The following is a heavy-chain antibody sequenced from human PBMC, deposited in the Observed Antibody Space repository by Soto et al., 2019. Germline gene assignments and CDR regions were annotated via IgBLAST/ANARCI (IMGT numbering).Heavy chain of an antibody. J-gene: IGHJ4*02. V-gene: IGHV4-34*01. CDR3: ARVGAGITMVRGVMARSNRVPKYYFDY. CDR2: INHSGST. D-gene: IGHD3-10*01. Sequence: PSETLSLTCAVYGGSFSGYYWSWIRQPPGKGLEWIGEINHSGSTNYNPSLKSRVTISVDTSKNQFSLKLSSVTAADTAVYYCARVGAGITMVRGVMARSNRVPKYYFDYWGQGTLVTVSS. CDR1: GGSFSGYY.